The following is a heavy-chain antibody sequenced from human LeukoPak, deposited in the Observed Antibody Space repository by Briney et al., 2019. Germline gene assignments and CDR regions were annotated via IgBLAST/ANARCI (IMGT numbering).Heavy chain of an antibody. V-gene: IGHV3-30-3*01. CDR2: ISHDGGNE. Sequence: PGGSLRLSCAASGFTFSRYGMHWVRQAPGKGLEWVAVISHDGGNEYYADSVKGRFTISRDNSKNTLYLQMDSLRAEDTAAYYCAKDSSTSNPYYGLDVWGQGTTVTVSS. D-gene: IGHD4-11*01. CDR1: GFTFSRYG. CDR3: AKDSSTSNPYYGLDV. J-gene: IGHJ6*02.